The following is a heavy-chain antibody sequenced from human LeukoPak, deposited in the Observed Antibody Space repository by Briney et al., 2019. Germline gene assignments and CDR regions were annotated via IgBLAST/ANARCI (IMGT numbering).Heavy chain of an antibody. D-gene: IGHD6-19*01. V-gene: IGHV3-23*01. CDR1: GFTFSSYA. CDR3: AKDRGSGWLFDY. Sequence: GGSLRLSCAASGFTFSSYAMSWFRQAPGKGLEWVSAISGSGGSTYYADSVKGRFTISRDNSKNTLYLQMNSLRAEDTAVYYCAKDRGSGWLFDYWGQGTLVTVSS. J-gene: IGHJ4*02. CDR2: ISGSGGST.